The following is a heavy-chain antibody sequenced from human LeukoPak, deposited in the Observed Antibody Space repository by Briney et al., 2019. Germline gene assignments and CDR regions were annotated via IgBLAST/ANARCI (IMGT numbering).Heavy chain of an antibody. CDR1: GGSISSYY. Sequence: SETLSLTCTVSGGSISSYYWSWIRQPPGKGLEWIGYIYYSGSTNYNPSLKSRVTISVDTSKNQFSLKLSSVTVADTAVYYCARDRVYGSGTYTLDYYYYYMDVWGKGTTVTVSS. CDR3: ARDRVYGSGTYTLDYYYYYMDV. D-gene: IGHD3-10*01. J-gene: IGHJ6*03. CDR2: IYYSGST. V-gene: IGHV4-59*01.